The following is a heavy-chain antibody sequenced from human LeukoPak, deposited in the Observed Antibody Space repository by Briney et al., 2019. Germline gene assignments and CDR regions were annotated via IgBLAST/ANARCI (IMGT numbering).Heavy chain of an antibody. CDR3: AKDLNNQGYYFDY. V-gene: IGHV3-30*04. Sequence: GGSLRLSCAASGFTFSSYAMHWVRQAPGKGLEWVAVISYDGSNKYYADSVKGRFTISRDNSKNTLYLQMNSLRAEDTAVYYCAKDLNNQGYYFDYWGQGTLVTVSS. CDR1: GFTFSSYA. J-gene: IGHJ4*02. D-gene: IGHD1/OR15-1a*01. CDR2: ISYDGSNK.